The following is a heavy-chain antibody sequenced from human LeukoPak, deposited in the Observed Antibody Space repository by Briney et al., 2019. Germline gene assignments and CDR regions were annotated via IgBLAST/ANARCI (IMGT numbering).Heavy chain of an antibody. CDR2: IYTSGST. J-gene: IGHJ4*02. D-gene: IGHD6-6*01. CDR3: ARDPEKPARPFGAFDY. CDR1: GGSISSYY. V-gene: IGHV4-4*07. Sequence: SETLSLTCTVSGGSISSYYWSWIRQPAGKGLEWIGRIYTSGSTNYNPSLKSRVTMPVDTSKNQFSLKLSSVTAADTAVYYCARDPEKPARPFGAFDYWGQGTLVTVSS.